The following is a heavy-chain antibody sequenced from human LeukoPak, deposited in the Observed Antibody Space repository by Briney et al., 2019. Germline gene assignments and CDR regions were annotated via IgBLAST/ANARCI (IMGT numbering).Heavy chain of an antibody. J-gene: IGHJ4*02. CDR3: ARVRITMITVFDY. D-gene: IGHD3-22*01. V-gene: IGHV4-30-4*07. CDR1: GGSISSGGYS. Sequence: SETLSLTCAVSGGSISSGGYSWSWIRQPPGKGLEWIGYIYYSGSTYYNPSLKSRVTISVDTSKNQFSLKLSSVTAADTAVYYCARVRITMITVFDYWGQGTLVTVSS. CDR2: IYYSGST.